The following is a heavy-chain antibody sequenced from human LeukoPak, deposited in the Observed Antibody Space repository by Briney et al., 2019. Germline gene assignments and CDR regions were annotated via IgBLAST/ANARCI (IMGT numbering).Heavy chain of an antibody. J-gene: IGHJ4*02. Sequence: ETLSLTCAVYGGSFSGYYWSWVRQAPGKGLEWVSAITDTGGDTYYADSVKGRFTISRDNSKNTLYLQMNSLRAEDTAVYYCAKGSASSRPYYFDYWGQGTLVTVSS. D-gene: IGHD1-26*01. V-gene: IGHV3-23*01. CDR2: ITDTGGDT. CDR1: GGSFSGYY. CDR3: AKGSASSRPYYFDY.